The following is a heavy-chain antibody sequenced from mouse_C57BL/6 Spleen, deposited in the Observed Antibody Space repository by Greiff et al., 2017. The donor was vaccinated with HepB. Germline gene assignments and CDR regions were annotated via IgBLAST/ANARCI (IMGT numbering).Heavy chain of an antibody. Sequence: VQLQQPGAELVRPGSSVKLSCKASGYTFTSYWMHWVKQRPIQGLEWIGNIDPSDSETHYNQKFKDKATLTVDKSSSTAYMQLSSLTSEDSAVYYCARSGGYYVGYFDVWGTGTTVTVSS. CDR1: GYTFTSYW. V-gene: IGHV1-52*01. D-gene: IGHD2-3*01. CDR3: ARSGGYYVGYFDV. CDR2: IDPSDSET. J-gene: IGHJ1*03.